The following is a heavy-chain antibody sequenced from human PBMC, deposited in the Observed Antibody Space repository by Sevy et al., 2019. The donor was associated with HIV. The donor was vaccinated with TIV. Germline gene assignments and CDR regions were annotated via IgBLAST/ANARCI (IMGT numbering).Heavy chain of an antibody. J-gene: IGHJ4*02. CDR1: GFTFSSYD. V-gene: IGHV3-13*01. CDR2: IGTAGDT. CDR3: ARAYSRGWYDY. Sequence: GGSLRLSCAASGFTFSSYDMHWVRQATGKGLEWVSAIGTAGDTYYPGSVKGRFTISRKNAKNSLYLQMNSLRVWDTAVYYCARAYSRGWYDYWGQGTLVTVSS. D-gene: IGHD6-19*01.